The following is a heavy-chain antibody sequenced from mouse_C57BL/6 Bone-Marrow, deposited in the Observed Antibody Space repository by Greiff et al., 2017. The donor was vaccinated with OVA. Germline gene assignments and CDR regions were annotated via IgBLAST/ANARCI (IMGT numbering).Heavy chain of an antibody. CDR3: ARSGYYGLWYFDG. CDR1: GYTFTSYW. V-gene: IGHV1-64*01. D-gene: IGHD1-2*01. Sequence: VQLQQPGAELVKPGASVKLSCKASGYTFTSYWMHWVKQRPGQGLEWIGMIHPNSGSTNYNEKFKSKATLTVDKSSSTAYMQLSSLTSSDSAVYYCARSGYYGLWYFDGWGTGTTVTVSS. J-gene: IGHJ1*03. CDR2: IHPNSGST.